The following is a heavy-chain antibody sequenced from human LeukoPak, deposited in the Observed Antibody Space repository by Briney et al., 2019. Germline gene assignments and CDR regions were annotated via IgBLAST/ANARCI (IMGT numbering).Heavy chain of an antibody. CDR1: GFRFDDYA. V-gene: IGHV3-9*01. CDR2: ITWNSRDI. Sequence: GGSLILSCAASGFRFDDYAMHWVRQAPGKGLEWVSGITWNSRDIGYADSVKGRFTISRDNAKKSLFLQMNSLRPEDTALYYCTKRSGGRSIAASTDYYYDMDVWGQGTTVTVSS. CDR3: TKRSGGRSIAASTDYYYDMDV. J-gene: IGHJ6*02. D-gene: IGHD6-13*01.